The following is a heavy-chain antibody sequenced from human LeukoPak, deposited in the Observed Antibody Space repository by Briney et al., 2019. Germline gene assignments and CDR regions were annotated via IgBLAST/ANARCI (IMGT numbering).Heavy chain of an antibody. CDR3: ARELVPSGAFDI. CDR2: ISASNGNT. D-gene: IGHD1-26*01. Sequence: ASVKVSCQASGYIFNTFGISWVRQAPGQGLEWMGWISASNGNTFYAQKFQGRLTMTTDTSTSTAYMELRSLRSDDTAVYYCARELVPSGAFDIWGQGTMVTVSS. CDR1: GYIFNTFG. J-gene: IGHJ3*02. V-gene: IGHV1-18*01.